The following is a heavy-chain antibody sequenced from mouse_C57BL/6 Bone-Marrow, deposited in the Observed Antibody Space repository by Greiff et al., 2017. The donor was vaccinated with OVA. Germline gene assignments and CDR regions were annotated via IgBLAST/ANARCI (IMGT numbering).Heavy chain of an antibody. D-gene: IGHD4-1*01. J-gene: IGHJ4*01. V-gene: IGHV5-4*01. Sequence: EVQVVESGGGLVKPGGSLKLSCAASGFTFSSYAMSWVRQTPEKRLEWVATISDGGSYTYYPDNVKGRFTISRDNAKNNLYLQMSHLKSEDTAMYYSARGWGGTAYAMYYWGQGTSVTVSS. CDR1: GFTFSSYA. CDR3: ARGWGGTAYAMYY. CDR2: ISDGGSYT.